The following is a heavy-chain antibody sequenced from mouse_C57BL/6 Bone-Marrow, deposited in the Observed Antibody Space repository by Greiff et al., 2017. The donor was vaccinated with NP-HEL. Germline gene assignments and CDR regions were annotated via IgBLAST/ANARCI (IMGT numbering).Heavy chain of an antibody. D-gene: IGHD1-1*01. CDR1: GYSFTDYN. J-gene: IGHJ4*01. V-gene: IGHV1-39*01. CDR2: INPNYGTT. CDR3: AVLLLYPYYAMDY. Sequence: VQLQQSGPELVKPGASVKISCKASGYSFTDYNMNWVKQSNGKSLEWIGVINPNYGTTRYNQKFKGKATLTVDQSYSNAYMQLNSLTSEYSAVYYCAVLLLYPYYAMDYWGQGTAVTVTS.